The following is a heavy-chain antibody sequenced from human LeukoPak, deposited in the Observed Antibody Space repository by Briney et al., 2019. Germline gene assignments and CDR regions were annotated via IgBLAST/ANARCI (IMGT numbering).Heavy chain of an antibody. Sequence: SETLSLTCIVSGGSISSSSYYWHWIRQSPGKGLEWIGNIYYSGSHYYNPSLKNRVTISLDTSKNQFSLKLSSVTAADTAVYYCARRGGGYCSSTSCYYNWFDPWGQGTLVTVSS. CDR2: IYYSGSH. CDR3: ARRGGGYCSSTSCYYNWFDP. V-gene: IGHV4-39*07. J-gene: IGHJ5*02. D-gene: IGHD2-2*01. CDR1: GGSISSSSYY.